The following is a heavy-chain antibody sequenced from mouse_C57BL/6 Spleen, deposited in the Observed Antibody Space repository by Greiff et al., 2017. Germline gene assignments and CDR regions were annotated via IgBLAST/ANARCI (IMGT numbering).Heavy chain of an antibody. CDR1: GYAFSSSW. V-gene: IGHV1-82*01. CDR2: IYPGDGDT. J-gene: IGHJ1*03. D-gene: IGHD4-1*01. CDR3: ATGTWDFDV. Sequence: VQLQQSGPELVKPGASVKISCKASGYAFSSSWMNWVKQRPGKGLEWIGRIYPGDGDTNYNGKFKGKATLTADKSSSTAYMQLSSLTSEDSAVYFCATGTWDFDVWGTGTTVTVSS.